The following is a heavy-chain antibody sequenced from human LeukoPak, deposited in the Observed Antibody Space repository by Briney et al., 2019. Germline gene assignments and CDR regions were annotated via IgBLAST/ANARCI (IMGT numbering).Heavy chain of an antibody. V-gene: IGHV5-10-1*01. CDR1: GFSFSTYG. J-gene: IGHJ3*02. Sequence: GESLRLSCKGSGFSFSTYGISWVRQMPGKGLEWMGTMDPSDSYTNYSPSFQGHVTISADKSISTAYLQWSSLKASDIAMYYCARHILGGPAFDMWGQGTVVTVSS. CDR2: MDPSDSYT. D-gene: IGHD1-26*01. CDR3: ARHILGGPAFDM.